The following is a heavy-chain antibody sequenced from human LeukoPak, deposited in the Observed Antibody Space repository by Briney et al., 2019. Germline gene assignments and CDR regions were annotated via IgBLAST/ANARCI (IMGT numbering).Heavy chain of an antibody. CDR1: GGTFRGYY. D-gene: IGHD3-10*01. J-gene: IGHJ5*02. CDR3: ARGIRFHVGSGNWFDL. V-gene: IGHV4-34*01. Sequence: SETLSLTCAVSGGTFRGYYWSWIRQPPGKGLAWIGEIDHSGSTNYNPSLESRVTLSVGTSNNQVSLKLNSVTAADTAVYYCARGIRFHVGSGNWFDLWGQGTRVTVSS. CDR2: IDHSGST.